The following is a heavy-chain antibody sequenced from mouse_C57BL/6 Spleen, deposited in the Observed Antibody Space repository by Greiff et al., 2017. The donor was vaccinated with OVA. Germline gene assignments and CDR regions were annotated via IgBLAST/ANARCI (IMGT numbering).Heavy chain of an antibody. CDR2: VYPYNGGT. CDR1: GFTFTDYY. J-gene: IGHJ4*01. Sequence: EVQLQQSGPVLVKPGPSVTISCKASGFTFTDYYMHWVKQSHGKSLEWIGLVYPYNGGTSYNQKFKGKATLTVDPSSSTASMERTSLTAEDSAVYYCARGYSGTYAMDYWGQGTSVTVSS. CDR3: ARGYSGTYAMDY. V-gene: IGHV1-36*01. D-gene: IGHD3-3*01.